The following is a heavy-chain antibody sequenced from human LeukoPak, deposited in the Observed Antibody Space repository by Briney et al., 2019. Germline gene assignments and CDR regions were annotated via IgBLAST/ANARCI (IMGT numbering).Heavy chain of an antibody. CDR1: GYTFSSYY. D-gene: IGHD4-17*01. V-gene: IGHV1-46*01. CDR3: ARGGDGDYGAY. Sequence: ASVKVSCKASGYTFSSYYMHLVRQAPGQGLEWMGVINPSGDGTNYPQRFQGRVTLTRDTSTSTVYMELRSLRSDDTAVYYCARGGDGDYGAYWGQGTLVTVSS. CDR2: INPSGDGT. J-gene: IGHJ4*02.